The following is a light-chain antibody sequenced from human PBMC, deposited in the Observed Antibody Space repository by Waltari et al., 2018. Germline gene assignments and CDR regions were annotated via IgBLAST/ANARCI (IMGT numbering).Light chain of an antibody. J-gene: IGKJ4*01. CDR3: MQALQTPLT. V-gene: IGKV2-28*01. CDR1: QSLLHSNGYNY. CDR2: LGS. Sequence: DIVMTQSPLSLPVTPGEPASISCRSSQSLLHSNGYNYLDWYLQTPGQSPQLLIYLGSNRASGVPDRFSGSGSGTDFTLEISRVEAEDVGVYYCMQALQTPLTFGGGTKVEIK.